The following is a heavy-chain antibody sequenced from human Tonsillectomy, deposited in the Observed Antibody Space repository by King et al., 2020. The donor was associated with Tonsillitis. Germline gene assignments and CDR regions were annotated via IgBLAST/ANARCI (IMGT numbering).Heavy chain of an antibody. Sequence: VQLVESGGGLAQTGGSLRLSCAASGFTFSSYAMSWVRQALEKGLEWVSSISGSGGSTYYAASLKCRFTISRDNSKNTLFLQMNSPRADDTAVYYCAKVVYGSGSYSSDAFDIWGQGTMVTVSS. V-gene: IGHV3-23*04. D-gene: IGHD3-10*01. CDR2: ISGSGGST. CDR1: GFTFSSYA. CDR3: AKVVYGSGSYSSDAFDI. J-gene: IGHJ3*02.